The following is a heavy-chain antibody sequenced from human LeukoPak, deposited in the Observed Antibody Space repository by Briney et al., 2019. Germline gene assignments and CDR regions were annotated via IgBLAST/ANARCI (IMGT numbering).Heavy chain of an antibody. V-gene: IGHV4-38-2*02. CDR1: GYSISSGYY. Sequence: SETLSLTCTVSGYSISSGYYWGWIQPPPGKGLEWIGSIYHSGSTNYNPSLKSRVTISIDTSKNQFSLRLSSVAAADTAVYFCARGLSRTRRESDYWGQGILVTVSS. J-gene: IGHJ4*02. CDR3: ARGLSRTRRESDY. D-gene: IGHD3-10*01. CDR2: IYHSGST.